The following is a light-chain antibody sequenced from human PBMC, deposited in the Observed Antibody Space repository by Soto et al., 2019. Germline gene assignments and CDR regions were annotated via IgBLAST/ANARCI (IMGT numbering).Light chain of an antibody. V-gene: IGLV1-40*01. J-gene: IGLJ3*02. CDR2: GNS. Sequence: QSVLTQPPSVSGAPGQRVTISCTGSSSNIGAGYDVHWYQQLPGTAPKLLIYGNSNRPSGVPDRFSGSKSGTSASLAITGLQAEDEADYYCQSYDSSLSGHWVFVGGTQLTVL. CDR1: SSNIGAGYD. CDR3: QSYDSSLSGHWV.